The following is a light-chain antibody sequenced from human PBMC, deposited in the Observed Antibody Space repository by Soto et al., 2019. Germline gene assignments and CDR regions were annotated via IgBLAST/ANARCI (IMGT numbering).Light chain of an antibody. CDR3: QQYNNWPYT. CDR2: VAF. CDR1: QSVGSN. Sequence: EIVMTQSPATLSVSPGERATLSCRASQSVGSNLAWYQQKPGQAPRLLIYVAFTRATGIPARFSGSGSGTDFTLTISSLQPEDLAVYYCQQYNNWPYTFGQGTKLEIK. J-gene: IGKJ2*01. V-gene: IGKV3-15*01.